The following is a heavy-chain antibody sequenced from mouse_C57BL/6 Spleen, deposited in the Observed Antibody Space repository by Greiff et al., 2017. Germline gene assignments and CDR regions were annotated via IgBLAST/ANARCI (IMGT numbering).Heavy chain of an antibody. CDR2: IDPSDSYT. Sequence: VQLQQPGAELVKPGASVKLSCKASGYTFTSYWMQWVKQRPGQGLEWIGEIDPSDSYTNDNQKIKGKATLTVDTYSSTAYMRLSSLASEDSAGDYCARGDDYGYFEVGGTGTTVTVAS. D-gene: IGHD2-3*01. CDR3: ARGDDYGYFEV. J-gene: IGHJ1*03. CDR1: GYTFTSYW. V-gene: IGHV1-50*01.